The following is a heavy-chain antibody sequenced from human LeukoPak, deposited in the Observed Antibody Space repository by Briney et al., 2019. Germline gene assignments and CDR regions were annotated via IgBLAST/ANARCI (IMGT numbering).Heavy chain of an antibody. V-gene: IGHV3-30*04. D-gene: IGHD3-22*01. Sequence: PGRSLRLSCAASGFTFSSYAMHWVRQAPGKGLEWVAVISYDGSNKYYADSVKGRFTISRDNSKNTLYLQMNSLRAEDTAVYYCARVTGDYDSSFYPPRDYFDYWGQGTLVTVSS. CDR2: ISYDGSNK. CDR1: GFTFSSYA. CDR3: ARVTGDYDSSFYPPRDYFDY. J-gene: IGHJ4*02.